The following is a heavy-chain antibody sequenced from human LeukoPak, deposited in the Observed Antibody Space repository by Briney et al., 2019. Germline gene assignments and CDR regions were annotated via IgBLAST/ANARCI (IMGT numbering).Heavy chain of an antibody. CDR2: IYYSGST. J-gene: IGHJ6*02. CDR1: GGSISSYY. D-gene: IGHD3-10*01. Sequence: SETLSLTCTVSGGSISSYYWSWIRQPPGKGLEWIGYIYYSGSTNYNPSLKSRVTISVDTSKNQFSLKLSSVTAADTAVYYCARGRSGELLYRFYYYYGMDVWGQGTTVTVSS. V-gene: IGHV4-59*01. CDR3: ARGRSGELLYRFYYYYGMDV.